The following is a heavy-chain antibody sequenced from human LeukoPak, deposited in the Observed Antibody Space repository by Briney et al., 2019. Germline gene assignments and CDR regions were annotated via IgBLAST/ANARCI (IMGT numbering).Heavy chain of an antibody. CDR3: ARGPYDSSRD. V-gene: IGHV4-34*01. Sequence: SETLSLTCAVYGGSFSGYYWSWIRQPPGKGLEWIGEINHSGNTNYNPSLKSRVTISVDTPKNQFSLKLSSVTAADTAVYYCARGPYDSSRDWGQGTLVTVSS. CDR2: INHSGNT. CDR1: GGSFSGYY. J-gene: IGHJ4*02. D-gene: IGHD3-22*01.